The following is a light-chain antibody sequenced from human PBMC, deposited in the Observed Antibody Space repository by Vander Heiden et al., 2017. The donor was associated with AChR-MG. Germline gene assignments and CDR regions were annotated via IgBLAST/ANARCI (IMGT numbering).Light chain of an antibody. J-gene: IGLJ3*02. CDR2: RSV. Sequence: QSVLTPPPPVPGAPGQRVTTPCVGTNYHIGAGYGVQWYRHLPGAAPKVLIFRSVDRPSGVPDRFSGSKPGTSASLAITGLQAEDEAVYYCQSYDNGLSGWVFGGGTKVTVL. V-gene: IGLV1-40*01. CDR1: NYHIGAGYG. CDR3: QSYDNGLSGWV.